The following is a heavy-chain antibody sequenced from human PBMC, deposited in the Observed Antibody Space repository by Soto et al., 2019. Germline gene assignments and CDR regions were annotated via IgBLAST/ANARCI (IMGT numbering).Heavy chain of an antibody. CDR1: VFSFSNYN. D-gene: IGHD3-16*01. J-gene: IGHJ4*02. CDR2: ITEGLTK. V-gene: IGHV3-48*02. Sequence: PGGSLRLSGAASVFSFSNYNMNWVRQAPGKGLEWVAHITEGLTKHYADFVQVRFTISRDNAKNSLYLELTDLRDDDTAVYYCARDTSHGVTIGGLDSWGQGTLVTVSS. CDR3: ARDTSHGVTIGGLDS.